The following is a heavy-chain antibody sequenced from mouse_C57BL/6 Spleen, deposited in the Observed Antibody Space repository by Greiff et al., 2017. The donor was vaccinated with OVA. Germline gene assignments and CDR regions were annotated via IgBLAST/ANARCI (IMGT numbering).Heavy chain of an antibody. D-gene: IGHD3-2*02. V-gene: IGHV2-2*01. Sequence: QVQLQQSGPGLVQPSQSLSITCTVSGFSLTSYGVHWVRQSPGKGLEWLGVIWSGGSTDYNAAFISSLSISKDNSKSQVFFKMSSLQADDTAIYYCARTSSGLFDYWGQGTTLTVSS. CDR2: IWSGGST. CDR3: ARTSSGLFDY. CDR1: GFSLTSYG. J-gene: IGHJ2*01.